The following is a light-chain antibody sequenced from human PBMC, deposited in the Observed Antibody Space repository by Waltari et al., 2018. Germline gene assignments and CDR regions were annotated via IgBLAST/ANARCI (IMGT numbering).Light chain of an antibody. CDR2: RDD. CDR3: QSFDRDLNAVL. V-gene: IGLV1-40*01. CDR1: SSNIGAGYD. Sequence: QSVLTQPPSVSGAPGQSVTISRTGSSSNIGAGYDVHLYQQIPGSAPKVLIYRDDNRPSEVPGRFSGSKSGTSASLSVTGLHVEDEADYFCQSFDRDLNAVLFGGGTKLTVL. J-gene: IGLJ2*01.